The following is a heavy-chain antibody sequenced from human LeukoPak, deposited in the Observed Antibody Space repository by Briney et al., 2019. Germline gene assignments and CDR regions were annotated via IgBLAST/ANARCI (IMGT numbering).Heavy chain of an antibody. CDR1: GFTFSSYD. J-gene: IGHJ6*02. V-gene: IGHV3-13*05. CDR2: IGTAGDP. Sequence: GGSLRLSCAASGFTFSSYDMHWVRQATGKSLEWVSGIGTAGDPYYPGSVKGRFTISRENAKNSLYLQMNSLRAGDTVVFHAADGIRYYGMDVWGQGTTVTVSS. CDR3: ADGIRYYGMDV. D-gene: IGHD3-9*01.